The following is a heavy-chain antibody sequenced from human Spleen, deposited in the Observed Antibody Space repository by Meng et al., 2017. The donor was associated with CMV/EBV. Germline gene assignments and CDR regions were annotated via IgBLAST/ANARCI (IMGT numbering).Heavy chain of an antibody. J-gene: IGHJ4*02. CDR1: GFNFSPYS. D-gene: IGHD3-22*01. CDR2: ISSSSDIT. Sequence: GGSLRLSCTASGFNFSPYSMNWVRQAPGKGLEWVSYISSSSDITLYSDSVKGRVTVSRDNAKSLLFLQMDSLRAEDTAVYYCARDDSSGYYPDYWGQGTLVTVSS. V-gene: IGHV3-48*04. CDR3: ARDDSSGYYPDY.